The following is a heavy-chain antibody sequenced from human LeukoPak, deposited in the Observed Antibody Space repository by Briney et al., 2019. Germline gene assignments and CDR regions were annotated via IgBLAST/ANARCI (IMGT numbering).Heavy chain of an antibody. CDR1: GASISSGSYS. Sequence: SQTLSLTCTVSGASISSGSYSWSWIRQPAGEGVEWIGRLYTSGITNYNSSLKSRITMSVDTSKNQFSLKLSSVTAADTAVYYCARGSAYRSFDYWGQGTLVGVSS. J-gene: IGHJ4*02. CDR3: ARGSAYRSFDY. CDR2: LYTSGIT. V-gene: IGHV4-61*02. D-gene: IGHD4-11*01.